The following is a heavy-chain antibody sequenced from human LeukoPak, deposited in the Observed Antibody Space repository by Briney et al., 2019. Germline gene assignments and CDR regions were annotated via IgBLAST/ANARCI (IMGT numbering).Heavy chain of an antibody. CDR3: VSGITIFGIVRHTPLQH. D-gene: IGHD3-3*01. CDR2: IKQDGSKK. CDR1: GFTYRRYW. V-gene: IGHV3-7*01. Sequence: GGSLRLSCAAPGFTYRRYWTLWVRQAPGKGREWVANIKQDGSKKYYVDFVRGRFTISRDNAKNSLYLQMNNLRAEDTAVYYCVSGITIFGIVRHTPLQHWGQGTLVTVSS. J-gene: IGHJ1*01.